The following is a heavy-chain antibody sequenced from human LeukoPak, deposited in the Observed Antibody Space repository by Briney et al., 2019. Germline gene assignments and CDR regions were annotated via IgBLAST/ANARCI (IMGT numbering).Heavy chain of an antibody. CDR1: GGTFSSYA. CDR2: IIPIFGTA. D-gene: IGHD4-11*01. J-gene: IGHJ4*02. CDR3: ARGTRMTTVTSPFDY. V-gene: IGHV1-69*13. Sequence: SVKVSCKASGGTFSSYAISWVRQAPGQGLEWMGGIIPIFGTANYAQKFQGRVTITADESTSTAYMELSSLRSEDTAVYYCARGTRMTTVTSPFDYWGQGTLVTVS.